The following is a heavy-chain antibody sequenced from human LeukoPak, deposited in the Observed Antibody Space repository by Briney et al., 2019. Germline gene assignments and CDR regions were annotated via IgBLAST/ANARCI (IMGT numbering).Heavy chain of an antibody. CDR2: IYYSGST. CDR1: GYSISSGYY. D-gene: IGHD1-1*01. Sequence: PSETLSLTCTVSGYSISSGYYWSWIRQPPGKGLEWIGSIYYSGSTYYNPSLKSRVTISVDTSKNQFSLKLSSVTAADTAVYYCARGRRYGPPLHAFDIWGQGTMVTVSS. V-gene: IGHV4-38-2*02. J-gene: IGHJ3*02. CDR3: ARGRRYGPPLHAFDI.